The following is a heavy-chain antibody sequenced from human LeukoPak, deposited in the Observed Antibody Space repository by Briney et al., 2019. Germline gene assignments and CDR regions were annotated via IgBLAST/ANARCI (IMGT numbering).Heavy chain of an antibody. D-gene: IGHD2-15*01. V-gene: IGHV3-7*01. CDR2: IKKTGSET. CDR3: AREDGYCSGGNCYSYFDS. J-gene: IGHJ4*02. CDR1: GFTFSHFW. Sequence: GGSLRLSCAASGFTFSHFWMSWVRQAPGKGLEWEAYIKKTGSETYYVDSVKGRFTITRDNTRNSLFLQMYSLRAEDTAVYFCAREDGYCSGGNCYSYFDSWGQGTLVTVSS.